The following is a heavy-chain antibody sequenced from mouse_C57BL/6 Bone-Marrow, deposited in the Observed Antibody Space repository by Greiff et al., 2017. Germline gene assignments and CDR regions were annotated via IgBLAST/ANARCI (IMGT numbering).Heavy chain of an antibody. CDR2: ISYDGSN. CDR3: AREGYYYFD. V-gene: IGHV3-6*01. J-gene: IGHJ2*01. D-gene: IGHD1-1*01. Sequence: ESGPGLVKPSQSLSLTCSVTGYSITSGYYWNWIRQFPGNKLEWMGYISYDGSNNYNPSLKNRISITRDTSKNQFFLKLNSVTTEDTATYYCAREGYYYFDWGQGTTLTVSS. CDR1: GYSITSGYY.